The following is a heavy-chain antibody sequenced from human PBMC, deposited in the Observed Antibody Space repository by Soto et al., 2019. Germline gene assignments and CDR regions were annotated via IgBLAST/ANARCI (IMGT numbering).Heavy chain of an antibody. CDR3: ARTTGYSSGWYWSDYYYYYGMDV. V-gene: IGHV4-4*07. Sequence: PSETLSLTCSVSGYSINRGYYWSWIRQPAGKGLGWIGRIYTSGSTNYNPSLKSRVTMSVDTSKNQFSLKLSSVTAADTAVYYCARTTGYSSGWYWSDYYYYYGMDVWGQGTTVTVSS. D-gene: IGHD6-19*01. J-gene: IGHJ6*02. CDR1: GYSINRGYY. CDR2: IYTSGST.